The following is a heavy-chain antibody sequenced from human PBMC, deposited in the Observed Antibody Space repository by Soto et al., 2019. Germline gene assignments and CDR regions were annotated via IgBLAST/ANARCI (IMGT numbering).Heavy chain of an antibody. CDR3: ARERQLWVYYYYYMDV. J-gene: IGHJ6*03. D-gene: IGHD6-6*01. CDR2: IYSGGST. V-gene: IGHV3-66*01. Sequence: EVQLVESGGGLVQPGGSLRLSCAASGFTVSSNYMSWVRQAPGKGLEWVSVIYSGGSTYYADSVKGRFTISRDNSKNTLYLQMNSLRDEDTAVYYCARERQLWVYYYYYMDVWGKGTTVTGSS. CDR1: GFTVSSNY.